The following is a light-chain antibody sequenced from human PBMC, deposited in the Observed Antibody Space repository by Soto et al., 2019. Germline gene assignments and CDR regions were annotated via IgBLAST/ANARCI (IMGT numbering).Light chain of an antibody. CDR1: QSVSSS. V-gene: IGKV3-20*01. CDR2: DAS. CDR3: QQYGISPHT. J-gene: IGKJ1*01. Sequence: DMVMTQSPATLSVSPGERATLSCRASQSVSSSLAWYQQKPGRSPRLLIYDASRRATGIPDRFSGSWSGTEFTLTISRLEPEDFAVYYCQQYGISPHTFGQGTKVDIK.